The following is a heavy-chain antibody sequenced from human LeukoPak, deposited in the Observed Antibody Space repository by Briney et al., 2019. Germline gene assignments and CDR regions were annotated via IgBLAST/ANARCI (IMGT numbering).Heavy chain of an antibody. CDR1: GFTFSSYG. J-gene: IGHJ4*01. CDR3: AKDKSYYDSSGYYYFDY. CDR2: ISYDGSNK. Sequence: GGSLRLSCAASGFTFSSYGMHWVRQAPGKGLEWVAVISYDGSNKYYADSVKGRFTISRDNSKNTLYLQMNSLRAEDTAVYYCAKDKSYYDSSGYYYFDYWGQEPWSPPPQ. V-gene: IGHV3-30*18. D-gene: IGHD3-22*01.